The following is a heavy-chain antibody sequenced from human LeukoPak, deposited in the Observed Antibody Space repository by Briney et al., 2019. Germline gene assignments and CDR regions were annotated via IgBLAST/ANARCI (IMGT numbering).Heavy chain of an antibody. V-gene: IGHV3-7*01. CDR2: IKDDGSEI. CDR3: ARGGSYWDAFDS. D-gene: IGHD1-26*01. Sequence: GGSLRLSCEASGFTFSDCWMSWIRQTPGKGLEWVANIKDDGSEIYYMDSVKGRFTISRANAKNSLYLQMNSLRAEDTAVYYCARGGSYWDAFDSWGQGTMVTVSS. CDR1: GFTFSDCW. J-gene: IGHJ3*02.